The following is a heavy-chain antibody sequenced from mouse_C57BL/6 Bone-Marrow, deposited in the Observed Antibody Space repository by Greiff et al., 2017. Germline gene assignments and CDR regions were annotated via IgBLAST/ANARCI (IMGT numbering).Heavy chain of an antibody. CDR2: INPSTGGT. CDR1: GYSFTGYY. Sequence: VQLQQSGPELVKPGASVKISCKASGYSFTGYYMNWVKQSPEKSLEWIGEINPSTGGTTYNQKFKAQATLTVDKSSRTAYMQLKSLTSEDSAVYYCARTITTVALDYWGQGTTLTVSS. D-gene: IGHD1-1*01. V-gene: IGHV1-42*01. J-gene: IGHJ2*01. CDR3: ARTITTVALDY.